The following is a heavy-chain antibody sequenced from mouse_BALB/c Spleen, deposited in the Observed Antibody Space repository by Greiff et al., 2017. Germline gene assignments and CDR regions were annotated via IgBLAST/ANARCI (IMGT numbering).Heavy chain of an antibody. CDR1: GFTFSSYG. CDR2: INSNGGST. Sequence: EVMLVESGGGLVQPGGSLKLSCAASGFTFSSYGMSWVRQTPDKRLELVATINSNGGSTYYPDSVKGRFTISRDNAKNTLYLQMSSLKSEDTAMYYCARERGPYWYFDVWGAGTTVTVSS. J-gene: IGHJ1*01. CDR3: ARERGPYWYFDV. V-gene: IGHV5-6-3*01.